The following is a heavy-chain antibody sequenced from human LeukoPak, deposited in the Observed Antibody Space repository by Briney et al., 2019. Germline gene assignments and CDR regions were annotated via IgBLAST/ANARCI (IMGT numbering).Heavy chain of an antibody. CDR3: TRDPRNLDY. Sequence: PGGSLRLSCAVSGFTFSDTYMTWIRQAPGKGLESLSYISPSGTDISYADSVKGRFTISRDNAKNSLYLQMNSLRVEDTAVYYCTRDPRNLDYWGQGTLVTVSS. CDR1: GFTFSDTY. V-gene: IGHV3-11*01. J-gene: IGHJ4*02. D-gene: IGHD1-14*01. CDR2: ISPSGTDI.